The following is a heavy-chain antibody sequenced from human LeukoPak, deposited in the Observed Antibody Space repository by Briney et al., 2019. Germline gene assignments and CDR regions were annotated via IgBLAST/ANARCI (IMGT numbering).Heavy chain of an antibody. CDR1: GFTFSSYA. D-gene: IGHD3-10*01. CDR2: ISGSGGST. V-gene: IGHV3-23*01. Sequence: GGSLRLSCAASGFTFSSYAMSWVRQAPGKGLEWVSAISGSGGSTYYADSVKGRFTIPRDNSKNTLYLQMNSLRAEDTAVYYCAKDSALLWFGEPYDAFDIWGQGTMVTVPS. J-gene: IGHJ3*02. CDR3: AKDSALLWFGEPYDAFDI.